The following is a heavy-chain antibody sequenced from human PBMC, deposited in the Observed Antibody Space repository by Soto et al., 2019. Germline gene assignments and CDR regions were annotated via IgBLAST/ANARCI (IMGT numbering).Heavy chain of an antibody. Sequence: QVQLQESGPGLVKPSETLSLTCTVSGGSISYSYWSWIRQSPGEGLEWIGYIYNNGESNYNPSLKSRATMSLHTSKNQVSLNLTSVTAADTAVYYCARQPPATAAFDIWGQGTMVTVSS. J-gene: IGHJ3*02. CDR1: GGSISYSY. D-gene: IGHD5-12*01. CDR2: IYNNGES. V-gene: IGHV4-59*08. CDR3: ARQPPATAAFDI.